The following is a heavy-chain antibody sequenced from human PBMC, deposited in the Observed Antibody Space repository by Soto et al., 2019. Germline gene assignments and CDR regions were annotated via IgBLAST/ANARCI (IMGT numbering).Heavy chain of an antibody. CDR3: AKDPDTFQYSSGWSPYMDV. J-gene: IGHJ6*02. V-gene: IGHV3-23*01. Sequence: GPLRLAGPASVFTFSNYAMNWVRQGPGKGLEWVSGISDSGDNTFYADSVRGRFTVSRDNSKNTLYLQMDSLRAEDTAVFYCAKDPDTFQYSSGWSPYMDVWGQGTTVTVSS. CDR2: ISDSGDNT. D-gene: IGHD6-19*01. CDR1: VFTFSNYA.